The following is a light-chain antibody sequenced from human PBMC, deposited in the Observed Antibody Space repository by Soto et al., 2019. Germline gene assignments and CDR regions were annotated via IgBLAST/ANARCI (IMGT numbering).Light chain of an antibody. V-gene: IGKV1-27*01. CDR2: GAA. J-gene: IGKJ5*01. CDR3: QNYNRAPIT. Sequence: LLLNPLPSPLPSSLGDRVTITLRASQGISFYLAWYQQTPGKVPKHLIYGAAKLDSGVPSRFSGGGSGTNFTLTISSLQPEDVGTYYCQNYNRAPITFGQGTRLEI. CDR1: QGISFY.